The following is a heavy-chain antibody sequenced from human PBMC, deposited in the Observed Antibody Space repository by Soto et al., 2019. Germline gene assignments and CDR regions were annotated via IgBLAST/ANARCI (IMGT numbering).Heavy chain of an antibody. J-gene: IGHJ6*02. CDR2: IYHSGST. CDR1: GGSISSSNW. CDR3: ARRKAAAGTLYYYYGMDV. V-gene: IGHV4-4*02. D-gene: IGHD6-13*01. Sequence: QVQLQESGPGLVKPSGTLSLTCAVSGGSISSSNWWSWVRQPPGKGLEWIGEIYHSGSTNYNPSLKSRVTISVDKSKNQFSLKLSSVTAADTAVYYCARRKAAAGTLYYYYGMDVWGQGTTVTVSS.